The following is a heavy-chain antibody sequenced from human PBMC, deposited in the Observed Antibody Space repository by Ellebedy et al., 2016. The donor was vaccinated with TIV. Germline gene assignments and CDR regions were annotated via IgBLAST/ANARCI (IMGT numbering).Heavy chain of an antibody. V-gene: IGHV3-21*01. CDR2: LSSNSNYI. J-gene: IGHJ4*02. CDR3: ARGAMAAAGDDY. D-gene: IGHD6-13*01. Sequence: GESLKISCAASGFTFSSNSMNWVRQAPGKGLGWVSSLSSNSNYIYYADSVMGRFTISRDNAKKSLYLQMNSLRAEDTAVYYCARGAMAAAGDDYWGQGTLVTVSS. CDR1: GFTFSSNS.